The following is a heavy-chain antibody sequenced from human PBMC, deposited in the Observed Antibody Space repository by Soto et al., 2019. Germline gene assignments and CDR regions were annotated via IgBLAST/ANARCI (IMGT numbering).Heavy chain of an antibody. CDR1: GGSFSDHY. CDR3: ARHEGNGNVWPLDY. CDR2: IHYSGST. Sequence: SETLSLPCAVYGGSFSDHYWAWIRQSPGKGLEWIGNIHYSGSTYYMPSLRSRVTLSVDTSKNQFSLRLTSVTAEDTAVYYCARHEGNGNVWPLDYWGQGILVTVSS. J-gene: IGHJ4*02. V-gene: IGHV4-34*01. D-gene: IGHD2-8*01.